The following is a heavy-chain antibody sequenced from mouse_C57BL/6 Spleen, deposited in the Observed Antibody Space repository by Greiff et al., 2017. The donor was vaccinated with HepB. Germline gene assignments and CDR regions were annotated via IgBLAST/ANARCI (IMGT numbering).Heavy chain of an antibody. CDR3: ARRSNYDYFDY. CDR1: GYSFTSYY. Sequence: VKLVESGPELVKPGASVKISCKASGYSFTSYYIHWVKQRPGQGLEWIGWIYPGSGNTKYNEKFKGKATLTADTSSSTAYMQLSSLTSEDSAVYYCARRSNYDYFDYWGQGTTLTVSS. V-gene: IGHV1-66*01. CDR2: IYPGSGNT. D-gene: IGHD2-5*01. J-gene: IGHJ2*01.